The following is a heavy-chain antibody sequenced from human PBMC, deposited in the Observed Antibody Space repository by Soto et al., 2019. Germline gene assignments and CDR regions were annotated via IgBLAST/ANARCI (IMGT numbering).Heavy chain of an antibody. J-gene: IGHJ4*02. CDR2: AYYRSKWYN. Sequence: SQALSLTCAISGDSISSNNAAWICIRHSPSRGLEWLGRAYYRSKWYNDYAVSVKSRITINPDTSKNQFSLQLNSVTPEDTAVYYCARYISSSRVCDFWGQGTLVPVS. CDR3: ARYISSSRVCDF. CDR1: GDSISSNNAA. D-gene: IGHD6-6*01. V-gene: IGHV6-1*01.